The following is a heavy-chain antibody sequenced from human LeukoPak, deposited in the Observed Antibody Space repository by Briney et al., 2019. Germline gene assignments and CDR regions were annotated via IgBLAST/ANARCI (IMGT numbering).Heavy chain of an antibody. V-gene: IGHV3-66*01. CDR1: GFTVSDNY. CDR3: ASSSWSSEYFHY. CDR2: FYSGGST. J-gene: IGHJ1*01. Sequence: GGSLILSCAASGFTVSDNYMSWVRQAPGKGLEWVSVFYSGGSTRYADSVKGRSTISRDNSKNTLYLQLNSLRAEDTAVYFCASSSWSSEYFHYWGQGTLVTVSS. D-gene: IGHD6-13*01.